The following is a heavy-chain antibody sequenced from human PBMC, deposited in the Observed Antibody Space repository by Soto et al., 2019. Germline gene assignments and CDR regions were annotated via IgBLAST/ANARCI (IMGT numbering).Heavy chain of an antibody. CDR1: GYSFTSYW. CDR3: ARQGAVAGTWAGWFDP. Sequence: GESLKISCKGSGYSFTSYWIGWVRQMPGKGLEWMGIIYPGDSDTRYSPSFQGQVTISADKSISTAYLQWSSLKASDTAMYYCARQGAVAGTWAGWFDPWGQGTLVTVSS. D-gene: IGHD6-19*01. CDR2: IYPGDSDT. V-gene: IGHV5-51*01. J-gene: IGHJ5*02.